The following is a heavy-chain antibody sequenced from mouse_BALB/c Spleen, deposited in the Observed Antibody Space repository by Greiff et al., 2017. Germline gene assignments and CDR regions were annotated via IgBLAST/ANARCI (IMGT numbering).Heavy chain of an antibody. D-gene: IGHD2-4*01. V-gene: IGHV5-6-3*01. CDR3: ARDEGIYYDYDGTGFAY. Sequence: EVKLMESGGGLVQPGGSLKLSCAASGFTFSSYGMSWVRQTPDKRLELVATINSNGGSTYYPDSVKGRFTISRDNAKNTLYLQMSSLKSEDTAMYYCARDEGIYYDYDGTGFAYWGQGTLVTVSA. CDR2: INSNGGST. J-gene: IGHJ3*01. CDR1: GFTFSSYG.